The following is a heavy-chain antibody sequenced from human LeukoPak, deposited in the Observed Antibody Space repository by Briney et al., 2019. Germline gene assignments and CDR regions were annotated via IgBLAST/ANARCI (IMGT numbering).Heavy chain of an antibody. V-gene: IGHV2-5*01. J-gene: IGHJ3*02. D-gene: IGHD2-15*01. CDR3: VHRLGSKGAFDI. Sequence: SGPTLVKPTQTLTLTCTFSGFSLSSSGVGVGWIRQPPGKALEWLAHVYSNDEKRYSPSLRSRLTITKDTSKNQVVLTLTNMDPVDTATYSCVHRLGSKGAFDIWGQGTLVTVSS. CDR1: GFSLSSSGVG. CDR2: VYSNDEK.